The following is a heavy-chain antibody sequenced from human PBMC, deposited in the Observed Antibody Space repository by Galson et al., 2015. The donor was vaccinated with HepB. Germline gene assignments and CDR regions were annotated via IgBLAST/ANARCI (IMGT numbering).Heavy chain of an antibody. V-gene: IGHV2-70*01. CDR3: ARVSGGGLPGYFDY. CDR1: GFSLTTTGMS. CDR2: IDWDDDD. J-gene: IGHJ4*02. Sequence: PALVKPTQTLTLTCTISGFSLTTTGMSVSWIRQPPGKAPEWLAVIDWDDDDYYSTSLKTRLTISKDTSKNQVVLSMTNVDPVDTATYYCARVSGGGLPGYFDYWGQGTLVTVSS. D-gene: IGHD3-16*01.